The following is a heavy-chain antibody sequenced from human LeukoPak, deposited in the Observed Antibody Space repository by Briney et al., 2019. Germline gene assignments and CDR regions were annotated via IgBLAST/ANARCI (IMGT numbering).Heavy chain of an antibody. D-gene: IGHD3-16*01. CDR3: ARQGAFNY. J-gene: IGHJ4*02. V-gene: IGHV4-38-2*02. Sequence: SETLSLTCTVSGYSISSGYYWGWIRQPPGKGLEWIGNIYHSGSTYYNPSLKSRVTISVDTSKNQFSLKLSSVTAADTAVYYCARQGAFNYWGQGTLVTVSS. CDR2: IYHSGST. CDR1: GYSISSGYY.